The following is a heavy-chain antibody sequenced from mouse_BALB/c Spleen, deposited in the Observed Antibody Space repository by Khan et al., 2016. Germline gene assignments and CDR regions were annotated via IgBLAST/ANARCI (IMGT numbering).Heavy chain of an antibody. CDR3: TRGDYYGSGY. J-gene: IGHJ2*01. CDR2: IHYSGST. D-gene: IGHD1-1*01. Sequence: EVQLQESGPDLVKPSQSLSLTCTVTGYSISSGYSWHWIRQFPGNKLEWMAYIHYSGSTNYNPSLKSRISITRDTSKNQFFLQLISVTTEDTAIYSCTRGDYYGSGYWGQGTTLTVSS. V-gene: IGHV3-1*02. CDR1: GYSISSGYS.